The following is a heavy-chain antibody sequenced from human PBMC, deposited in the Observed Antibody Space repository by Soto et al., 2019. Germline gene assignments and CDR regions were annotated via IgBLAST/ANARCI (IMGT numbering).Heavy chain of an antibody. CDR3: ARITECEGATNNFDY. CDR2: IDWDDDK. D-gene: IGHD1-26*01. J-gene: IGHJ4*02. CDR1: GFSLSTSGMC. Sequence: SGPTLVNPTQTLTLTCTFSGFSLSTSGMCVSWIRQPPGKALEWLALIDWDDDKYYSTSLKTRLTISKDTSKNQVVLTMTKMDPVDTATYYCARITECEGATNNFDYWGQGNLVTVSS. V-gene: IGHV2-70*01.